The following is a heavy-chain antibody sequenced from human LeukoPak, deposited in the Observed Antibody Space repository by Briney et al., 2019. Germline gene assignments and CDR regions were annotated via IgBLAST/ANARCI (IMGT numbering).Heavy chain of an antibody. J-gene: IGHJ6*03. D-gene: IGHD4-11*01. Sequence: SVKVSCKASGGTFSSYAISWVRQAPGHGLEWMGGIIPIFGTANYAQKFQGRVTITTDESTSTAYMELSSLRSEDTAVYYCARVYYSRYYYYMDVWGKGTTVTVSS. CDR2: IIPIFGTA. CDR3: ARVYYSRYYYYMDV. V-gene: IGHV1-69*05. CDR1: GGTFSSYA.